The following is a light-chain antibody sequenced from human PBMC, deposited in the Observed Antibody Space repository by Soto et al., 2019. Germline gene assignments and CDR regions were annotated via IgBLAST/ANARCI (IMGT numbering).Light chain of an antibody. V-gene: IGKV1-5*03. CDR1: QTISSS. CDR3: QQYKSYPFT. Sequence: DIQMTQSPSTLSASVGDGVTITCRASQTISSSLAWYQQKPGKAPKLLIYEASSLESGVPSRFSGSGSGTEFTLTISSLQTDDFVTYYCQQYKSYPFTFGGGTKVEIK. CDR2: EAS. J-gene: IGKJ4*01.